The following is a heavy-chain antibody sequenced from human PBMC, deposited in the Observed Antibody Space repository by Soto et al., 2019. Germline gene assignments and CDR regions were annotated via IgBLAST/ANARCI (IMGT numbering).Heavy chain of an antibody. V-gene: IGHV4-34*01. CDR3: ARGRTAIATGWFDS. CDR1: GGSFSDSY. CDR2: ITNSGST. J-gene: IGHJ5*01. D-gene: IGHD4-4*01. Sequence: SDTLSLTCAVFGGSFSDSYWSWIRQSPEKGLEWIGEITNSGSTYYNPSLKSRVTISGDTSKNQFSLEVRSVTAADTAVYFCARGRTAIATGWFDSWGQGTLVTVSS.